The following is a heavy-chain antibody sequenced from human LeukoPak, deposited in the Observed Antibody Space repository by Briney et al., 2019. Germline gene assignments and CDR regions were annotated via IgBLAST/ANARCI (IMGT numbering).Heavy chain of an antibody. CDR3: ARYDSSGYGHFQH. CDR1: GGSISSYY. V-gene: IGHV4-59*01. Sequence: PSETLSLTCTVSGGSISSYYWSWIRQPPGQGLEWIGYIYYSGSTNYNPSLKSRVTISVDTSKNQFSLKLSSVTAADTAVYYCARYDSSGYGHFQHWGQGTLVTVSS. CDR2: IYYSGST. J-gene: IGHJ1*01. D-gene: IGHD3-22*01.